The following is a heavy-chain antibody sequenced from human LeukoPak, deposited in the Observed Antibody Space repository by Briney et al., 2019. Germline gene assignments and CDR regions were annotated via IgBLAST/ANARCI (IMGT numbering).Heavy chain of an antibody. CDR1: GGSISSYY. Sequence: PSETLSLTCTVSGGSISSYYWGWIRQPPGKGLEWIGSIYHSGSTYYNPSLKSRVTISVDTSKNQFSLKLSSVTAADTAVYYCATYYYDSSGPTSAFDIWGQGTMVTVSS. CDR2: IYHSGST. V-gene: IGHV4-38-2*02. D-gene: IGHD3-22*01. J-gene: IGHJ3*02. CDR3: ATYYYDSSGPTSAFDI.